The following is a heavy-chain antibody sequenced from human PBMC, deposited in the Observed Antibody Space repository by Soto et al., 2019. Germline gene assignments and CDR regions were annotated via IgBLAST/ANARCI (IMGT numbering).Heavy chain of an antibody. V-gene: IGHV4-34*01. CDR2: ISQSGNT. D-gene: IGHD6-6*01. J-gene: IGHJ4*02. Sequence: SETLSLTCSIYSGSFSGYYWSWIRQPPGKGLEWIGEISQSGNTNYSPSLKSRVSISIDTSKKQFSLNLASVSAADTAVYYCARAPKVSGSSQTRPDFWGQGTLVTVS. CDR3: ARAPKVSGSSQTRPDF. CDR1: SGSFSGYY.